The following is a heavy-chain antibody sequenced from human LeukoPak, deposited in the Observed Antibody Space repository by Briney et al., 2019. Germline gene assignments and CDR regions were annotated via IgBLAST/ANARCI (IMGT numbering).Heavy chain of an antibody. CDR3: ATGYSSGWYFYFQH. CDR2: IKQDGSEK. Sequence: GGSLRLSCEASGLTFNKYWMTWVRQAPGKGLEWVANIKQDGSEKNYVDSVKGRFTISRDNAKNSLSLHMNSLSAEDTAVYYCATGYSSGWYFYFQHWGQGSLASVSS. D-gene: IGHD6-19*01. CDR1: GLTFNKYW. V-gene: IGHV3-7*01. J-gene: IGHJ1*01.